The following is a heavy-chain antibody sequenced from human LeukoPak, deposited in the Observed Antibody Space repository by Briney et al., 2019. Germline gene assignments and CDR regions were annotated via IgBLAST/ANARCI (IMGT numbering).Heavy chain of an antibody. Sequence: PSETLSLTCTVSGYSISSGYYWGWIRQPPGKGLEWIGSIYHSGSTYYNPSLKSRVTISVDTSKNQFSLKLSSVTAADTAVYYCARGTPYSSGWYLLGYWGQGTLVTVSS. CDR2: IYHSGST. J-gene: IGHJ4*02. V-gene: IGHV4-38-2*02. D-gene: IGHD6-19*01. CDR3: ARGTPYSSGWYLLGY. CDR1: GYSISSGYY.